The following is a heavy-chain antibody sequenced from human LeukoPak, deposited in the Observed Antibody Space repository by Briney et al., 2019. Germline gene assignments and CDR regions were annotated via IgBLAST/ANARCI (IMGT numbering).Heavy chain of an antibody. D-gene: IGHD3-22*01. Sequence: SVKVSCKASGGTFSSYAISWVRQAPGQGLEWMGGIIPIFGTANYAQKFQGRVTITTDESTSTAYMELSSLRSEDTAVYYCARTYYYDSSGYYYGVYWGQGTLVTVSS. J-gene: IGHJ4*02. CDR2: IIPIFGTA. V-gene: IGHV1-69*05. CDR1: GGTFSSYA. CDR3: ARTYYYDSSGYYYGVY.